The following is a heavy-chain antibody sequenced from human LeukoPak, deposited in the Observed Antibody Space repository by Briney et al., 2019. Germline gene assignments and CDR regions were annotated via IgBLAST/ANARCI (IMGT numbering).Heavy chain of an antibody. CDR1: GSTFSSHS. CDR2: ISSSSSTI. J-gene: IGHJ4*02. D-gene: IGHD3-22*01. CDR3: ARGAYYYED. V-gene: IGHV3-48*01. Sequence: GGSLRLSSAASGSTFSSHSMNRVSQDQGKGLEWVSYISSSSSTIYYADSVKGRFTISRDNAKNSLYLQMNSLRAEDTAVYYCARGAYYYEDWGQGTLVTVSS.